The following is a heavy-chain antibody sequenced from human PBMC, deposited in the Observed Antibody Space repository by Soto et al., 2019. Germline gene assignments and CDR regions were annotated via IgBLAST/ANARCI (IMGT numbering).Heavy chain of an antibody. CDR3: AKDHAEYSNYFDY. V-gene: IGHV3-30*18. J-gene: IGHJ4*02. CDR2: TSYDGSNK. D-gene: IGHD4-4*01. CDR1: GFPLSSYG. Sequence: QVQLVESGGGVVQPGRSLRLSCAASGFPLSSYGMHWVRQAPGKGLEWVAVTSYDGSNKYYADSVKGRFTISRDNSKKTLYLQMNSLRAEDTAVYYCAKDHAEYSNYFDYWGQGTLVTVSS.